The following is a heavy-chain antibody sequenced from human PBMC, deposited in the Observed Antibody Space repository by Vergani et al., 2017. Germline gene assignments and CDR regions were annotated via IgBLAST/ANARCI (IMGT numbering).Heavy chain of an antibody. J-gene: IGHJ3*02. Sequence: EVQLLESGGDLVQPGGSLRLSCAASGFTFIMHAMSWVRQAPGKGLEWVSTLSASDRRTHYADSVKGRFTISRDISKNTLFLHMKSLRPEDTAVYYCAKVGRSEVAGTFGAFGIWGQGTMVTVSS. D-gene: IGHD6-19*01. CDR1: GFTFIMHA. CDR2: LSASDRRT. CDR3: AKVGRSEVAGTFGAFGI. V-gene: IGHV3-23*01.